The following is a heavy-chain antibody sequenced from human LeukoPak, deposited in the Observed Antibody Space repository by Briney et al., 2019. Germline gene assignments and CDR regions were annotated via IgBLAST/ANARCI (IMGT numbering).Heavy chain of an antibody. Sequence: NPSETLSLTCAVYGGSFSGYYWSWIRQPPGKGLEWIGEINHSVSTNYNPSLKSRVTISVDTSKNQFSLKLSSVTAADTAVYYCARKATYCSSTSCYENYYYYMDVWGKGTTVTVSS. CDR1: GGSFSGYY. CDR2: INHSVST. J-gene: IGHJ6*03. V-gene: IGHV4-34*01. D-gene: IGHD2-2*01. CDR3: ARKATYCSSTSCYENYYYYMDV.